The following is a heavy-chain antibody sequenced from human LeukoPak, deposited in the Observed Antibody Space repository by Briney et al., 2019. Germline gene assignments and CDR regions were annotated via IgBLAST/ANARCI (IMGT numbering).Heavy chain of an antibody. CDR3: VREGIYCSGGSCYSGYFQH. V-gene: IGHV3-21*06. D-gene: IGHD2-15*01. J-gene: IGHJ1*01. CDR1: GFTFSSYS. Sequence: PGGSLRLSCAASGFTFSSYSMNWVRQAPGKGLEWVSSISSSSSYIYYADSVKGRFTISRDNAKNSLYLQMNSLRAEDTAVYYCVREGIYCSGGSCYSGYFQHWGQGTLVTVSS. CDR2: ISSSSSYI.